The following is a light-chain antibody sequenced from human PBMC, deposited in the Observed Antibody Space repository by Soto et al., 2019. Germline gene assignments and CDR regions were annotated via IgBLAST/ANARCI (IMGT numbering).Light chain of an antibody. J-gene: IGLJ2*01. CDR2: RGT. CDR1: ISNIGNNY. V-gene: IGLV1-47*01. Sequence: QSVLTQPPSTSGTPGQRVTISCSGSISNIGNNYVYWYQQFPGTAPKLLIYRGTQRPSGVPDRFSGSKSGTSASLAISGLRSEDEADYYCAAWDDSLSVVFGGGTKLTVL. CDR3: AAWDDSLSVV.